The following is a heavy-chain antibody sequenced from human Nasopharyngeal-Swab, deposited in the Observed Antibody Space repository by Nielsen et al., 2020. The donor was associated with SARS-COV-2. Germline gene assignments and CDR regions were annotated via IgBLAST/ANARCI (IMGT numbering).Heavy chain of an antibody. D-gene: IGHD1-1*01. V-gene: IGHV3-30*18. CDR1: GFTFSSYG. CDR2: ISYDGSNK. CDR3: AKDLISELDYPY. Sequence: GESLKISCAASGFTFSSYGMHWVRQAPGKGLEWVAVISYDGSNKYYADSVKGRFTISRDNSKNTLYLQMNSLRAEDTAVYYCAKDLISELDYPYWGQGTLVTVSS. J-gene: IGHJ4*02.